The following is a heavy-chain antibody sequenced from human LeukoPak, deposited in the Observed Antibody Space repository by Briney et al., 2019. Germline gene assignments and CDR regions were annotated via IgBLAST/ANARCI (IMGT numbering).Heavy chain of an antibody. J-gene: IGHJ5*02. CDR3: AREYYYGSGSYNNWFDP. CDR1: GFTFSSYA. CDR2: ISGSGGST. Sequence: GGSLRLSCAASGFTFSSYAMSWVRQAPGKGLEWVSAISGSGGSTYYADSVKGRFTISRDNAKNSLYLQMNSLRAEDTAVYYCAREYYYGSGSYNNWFDPWGQGTLVTVSS. D-gene: IGHD3-10*01. V-gene: IGHV3-23*01.